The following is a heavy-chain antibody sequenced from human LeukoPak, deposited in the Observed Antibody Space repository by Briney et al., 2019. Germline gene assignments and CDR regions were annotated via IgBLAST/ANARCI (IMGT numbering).Heavy chain of an antibody. J-gene: IGHJ4*02. D-gene: IGHD1-26*01. V-gene: IGHV3-21*01. Sequence: PGGSLRLSCAGSGFTFSRDAMNWVRQAPGKGLEWVSSINSRSTHTAYADSVKGRFTISRDNANNSVFLQMNSLGVDDTAIYFCARGGGSYSYWGQGVRVTVSS. CDR2: INSRSTHT. CDR3: ARGGGSYSY. CDR1: GFTFSRDA.